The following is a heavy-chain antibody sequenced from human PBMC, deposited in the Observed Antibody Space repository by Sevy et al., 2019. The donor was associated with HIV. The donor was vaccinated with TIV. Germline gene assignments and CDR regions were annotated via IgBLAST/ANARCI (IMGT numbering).Heavy chain of an antibody. Sequence: SETLSLTCTVSGGSITSLYWNRIRQPPGKGLEWIANIYYNGHINYNPALKSRVTLSLDTSKNQFSLRLSSVTAADTAMYYCAGENAWGRGYSWGQGTLVTVSS. J-gene: IGHJ4*02. CDR3: AGENAWGRGYS. D-gene: IGHD1-26*01. CDR2: IYYNGHI. V-gene: IGHV4-59*08. CDR1: GGSITSLY.